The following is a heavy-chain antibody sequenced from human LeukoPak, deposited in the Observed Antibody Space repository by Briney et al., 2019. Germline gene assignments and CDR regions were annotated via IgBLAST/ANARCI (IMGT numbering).Heavy chain of an antibody. D-gene: IGHD6-6*01. CDR2: IHSSGST. J-gene: IGHJ4*02. CDR3: ARLTRLSSSPDRYYFDY. CDR1: GGSISSYY. V-gene: IGHV4-4*09. Sequence: PSETLSLTRTVSGGSISSYYWSWIRQPPGKGLEWIGYIHSSGSTNYNPSLKSRVSISVATSKNQFYLKLSSVTAADTAVYYCARLTRLSSSPDRYYFDYWGQGTLVTVSS.